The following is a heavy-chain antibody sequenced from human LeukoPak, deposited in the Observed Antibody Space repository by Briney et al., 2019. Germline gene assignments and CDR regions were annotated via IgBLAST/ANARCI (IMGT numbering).Heavy chain of an antibody. V-gene: IGHV3-48*03. Sequence: GGSLRLSCAASGFTFSNYSMNWVRQAPGKGLEWVSYISSTGSTIYYADSVKGRFTVSRDNAKNSLYLQMSSLRAEDTAVYYCARETDSTLFDYWGQGTLVTVSS. CDR3: ARETDSTLFDY. CDR1: GFTFSNYS. CDR2: ISSTGSTI. J-gene: IGHJ4*02. D-gene: IGHD2-2*01.